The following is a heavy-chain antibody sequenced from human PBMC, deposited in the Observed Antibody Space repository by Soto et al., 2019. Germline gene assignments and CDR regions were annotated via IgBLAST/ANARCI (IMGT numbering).Heavy chain of an antibody. V-gene: IGHV4-4*02. CDR3: ARVFSSGSGWMYYFDF. CDR2: IYYTGAT. CDR1: SGSISSGNW. D-gene: IGHD6-25*01. Sequence: QVQLQESGPGLVESSGTLSLTCEVSSGSISSGNWWSWVRQPPGKGLEWIGEIYYTGATNYNPSLNSLVTTTIDKSKDQFSLNLRSATAADTAVYYCARVFSSGSGWMYYFDFWGQGILVSVSS. J-gene: IGHJ4*02.